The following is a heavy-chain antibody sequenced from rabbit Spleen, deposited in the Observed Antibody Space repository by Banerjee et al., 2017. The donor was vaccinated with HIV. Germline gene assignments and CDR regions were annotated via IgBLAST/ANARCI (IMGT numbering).Heavy chain of an antibody. Sequence: QLPETGGGLVQPGGSLTLSCNAAGIDFPNYYISWVRQAPGKGLEWIGIIYAAKGSTNYASWVNGRFTISSDNAQSTVDLKMTSLTAADTATYFCARAIVPWLGLTRLDLWGPGTLVTVS. D-gene: IGHD4-1*01. CDR2: IYAAKGST. V-gene: IGHV1S7*01. J-gene: IGHJ3*01. CDR1: GIDFPNYY. CDR3: ARAIVPWLGLTRLDL.